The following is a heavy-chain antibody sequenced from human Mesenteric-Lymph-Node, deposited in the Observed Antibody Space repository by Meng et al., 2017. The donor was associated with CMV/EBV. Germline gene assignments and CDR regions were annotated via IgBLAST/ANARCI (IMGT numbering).Heavy chain of an antibody. CDR2: IYYSGST. Sequence: SETLSLTCTVSGGSISSGGYYWSWIRQHPGKGLEWIGYIYYSGSTYYNPSLKSRVTISVDTSKNQFSLKLSSVTAADTAVYYCASTGAIRFLEWLPAFDIWGQGTMVTVSS. CDR1: GGSISSGGYY. J-gene: IGHJ3*02. CDR3: ASTGAIRFLEWLPAFDI. V-gene: IGHV4-31*03. D-gene: IGHD3-3*01.